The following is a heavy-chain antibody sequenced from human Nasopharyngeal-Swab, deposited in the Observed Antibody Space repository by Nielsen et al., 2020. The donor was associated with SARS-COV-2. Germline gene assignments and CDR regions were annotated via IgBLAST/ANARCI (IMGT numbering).Heavy chain of an antibody. J-gene: IGHJ6*03. CDR1: GFTFSNAW. V-gene: IGHV3-15*07. CDR2: IKSKTDGGTT. Sequence: GGSLRLSCAASGFTFSNAWMNWVRQAPGKGLEWVGRIKSKTDGGTTDYAAPVKGRFTISRDDSKNTLYLQMNSLKTEDTAVYYCTTDPWLFPLGYYYMDVWGKGTTVTVSS. CDR3: TTDPWLFPLGYYYMDV. D-gene: IGHD3-22*01.